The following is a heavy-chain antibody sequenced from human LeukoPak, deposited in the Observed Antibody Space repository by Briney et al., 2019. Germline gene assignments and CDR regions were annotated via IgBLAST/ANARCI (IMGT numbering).Heavy chain of an antibody. J-gene: IGHJ6*02. CDR2: IYTSGST. Sequence: SQTLSLTCTVSGGSISSGSYYWSWIRQPAGKGLEWIGRIYTSGSTNYNPSLKSRVTISVDTSKNQFPLKLSSVTAADTAVYYCARANDILTGPYYYYYGMDVWGQGTTVTVSS. D-gene: IGHD3-9*01. V-gene: IGHV4-61*02. CDR1: GGSISSGSYY. CDR3: ARANDILTGPYYYYYGMDV.